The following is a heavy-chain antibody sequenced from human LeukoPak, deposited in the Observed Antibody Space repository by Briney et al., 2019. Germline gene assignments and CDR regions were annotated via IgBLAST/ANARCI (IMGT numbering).Heavy chain of an antibody. V-gene: IGHV1-2*04. D-gene: IGHD2-2*01. CDR3: AREFGRVDIVVVPAAAFDY. CDR2: INPNSGGT. CDR1: GYTFTGYY. Sequence: EASVKVSCKASGYTFTGYYMHWVRQAPGQGLEWMGWINPNSGGTNYAQKFQGWVTMTRDTSISTAYMELSSLRSEDTAVYYCAREFGRVDIVVVPAAAFDYWGQGTLVTVSS. J-gene: IGHJ4*02.